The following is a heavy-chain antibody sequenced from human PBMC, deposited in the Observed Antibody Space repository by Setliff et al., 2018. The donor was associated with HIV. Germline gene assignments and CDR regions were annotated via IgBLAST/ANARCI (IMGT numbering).Heavy chain of an antibody. Sequence: SETLSLTCAVSGYSISSGYYWGWIRQPPGKGLEWIGSMYYSGSTYYNPSLKSRVTTSVDTSKKQFSLRLTSVTAADTAVYYCARGVRDNSGWSSYYFDYWGQGTLVT. V-gene: IGHV4-38-2*01. CDR3: ARGVRDNSGWSSYYFDY. CDR1: GYSISSGYY. D-gene: IGHD6-19*01. J-gene: IGHJ4*02. CDR2: MYYSGST.